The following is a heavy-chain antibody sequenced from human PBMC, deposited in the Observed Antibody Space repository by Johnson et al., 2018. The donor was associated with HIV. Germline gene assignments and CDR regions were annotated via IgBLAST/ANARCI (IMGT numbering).Heavy chain of an antibody. CDR3: AKDTYSHRLTVTESGFDI. V-gene: IGHV3-7*01. J-gene: IGHJ3*02. CDR2: IKYDGSGK. D-gene: IGHD4-11*01. Sequence: VQLVESGGGLVQPGGSLRLSCAASGFIFSGYWMNWVRQAPGKGLEWVAGIKYDGSGKFCVDSVKGRFTISRDNAKDSLFLQMNSLRAEDTAVYYCAKDTYSHRLTVTESGFDIWGQGTMVTVSS. CDR1: GFIFSGYW.